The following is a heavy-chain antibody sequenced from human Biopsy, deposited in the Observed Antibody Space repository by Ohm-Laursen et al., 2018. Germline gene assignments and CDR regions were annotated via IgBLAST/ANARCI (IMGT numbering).Heavy chain of an antibody. J-gene: IGHJ1*01. CDR1: GGSFTGHY. CDR2: ISHTGYT. CDR3: ARGSNEYGGLYFPH. Sequence: SETLSLTCTVSGGSFTGHYWTWIRLPPGKGLEWIGHISHTGYTSYKSSLKSRVTISLDTSRKHFSLRLTSLATADTAVYYCARGSNEYGGLYFPHWGQGTLVTVSS. D-gene: IGHD4-23*01. V-gene: IGHV4-59*11.